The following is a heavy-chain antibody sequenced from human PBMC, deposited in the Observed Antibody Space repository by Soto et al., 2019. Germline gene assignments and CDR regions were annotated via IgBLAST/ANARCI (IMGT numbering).Heavy chain of an antibody. CDR3: ARDRYCTNGVCGVGGMDV. CDR1: GFTFSSYS. CDR2: ISSSSSTI. D-gene: IGHD2-8*01. V-gene: IGHV3-48*02. J-gene: IGHJ6*02. Sequence: EVQLVESGGGLVQPGGSLRLSCAASGFTFSSYSMNWVRQAPGKGLEWVSYISSSSSTIYYADSVKGRFTITRDNAKNSLYLQMNSLRDEDTAVYYCARDRYCTNGVCGVGGMDVWGQGTTVTVSS.